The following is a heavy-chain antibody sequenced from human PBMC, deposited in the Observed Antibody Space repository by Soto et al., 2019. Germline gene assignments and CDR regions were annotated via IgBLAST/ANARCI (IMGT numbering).Heavy chain of an antibody. D-gene: IGHD3-9*01. CDR2: IKSKTDGGTT. V-gene: IGHV3-15*07. J-gene: IGHJ3*02. CDR3: TLNYDILTGDDVFNI. Sequence: GGSLRLSCAASGFTFSNAWMDWVRQAPGKGLEWVGRIKSKTDGGTTDYAAPVKGRFTISRDDSKNTLYLQMNSLKTEDTAVNYCTLNYDILTGDDVFNIGGQGKMVTVSS. CDR1: GFTFSNAW.